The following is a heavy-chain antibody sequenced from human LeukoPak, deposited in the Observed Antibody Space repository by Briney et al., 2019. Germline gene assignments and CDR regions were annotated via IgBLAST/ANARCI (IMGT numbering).Heavy chain of an antibody. D-gene: IGHD1-26*01. Sequence: SQTLSLTCTVSGGSISSYYWSWIRQPPGKGLEWIGYINYRGRTNYNPSLKTRVTIAVDTSKNQFSLKLSSVTAADPAVYYCASGSHNWFDPWGQGNLVTVSS. CDR1: GGSISSYY. CDR2: INYRGRT. CDR3: ASGSHNWFDP. V-gene: IGHV4-59*01. J-gene: IGHJ5*02.